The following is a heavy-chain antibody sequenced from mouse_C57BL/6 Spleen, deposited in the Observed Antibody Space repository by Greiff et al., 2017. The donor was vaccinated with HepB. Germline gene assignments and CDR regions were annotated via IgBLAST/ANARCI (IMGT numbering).Heavy chain of an antibody. J-gene: IGHJ3*01. D-gene: IGHD4-1*01. Sequence: QVQLQQPGAELVKPGASVKLSCKASGYTFTSYWMHWVKQRPGQGLEWIGMIHPNSGSTNYNEKFKSKATLTVDKSSSTAYMQLSSLTSEDSAVCYCARLRLTGAYWGQGTLVTVSA. CDR3: ARLRLTGAY. CDR2: IHPNSGST. V-gene: IGHV1-64*01. CDR1: GYTFTSYW.